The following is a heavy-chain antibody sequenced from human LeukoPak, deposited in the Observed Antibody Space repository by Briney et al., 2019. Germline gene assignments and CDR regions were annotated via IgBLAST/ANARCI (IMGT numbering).Heavy chain of an antibody. J-gene: IGHJ4*02. V-gene: IGHV3-23*01. Sequence: GGSLRLSCTASGFTFSTYAMNWVRQAPGKRLEWVSSIIGSGRDTYYADSVRGRITISRDNSKNTLYLQMNSLRAEDTAVYYCAKAGYCSGGSCYGRYYFDYWGQGTLVTVSS. CDR3: AKAGYCSGGSCYGRYYFDY. CDR2: IIGSGRDT. D-gene: IGHD2-15*01. CDR1: GFTFSTYA.